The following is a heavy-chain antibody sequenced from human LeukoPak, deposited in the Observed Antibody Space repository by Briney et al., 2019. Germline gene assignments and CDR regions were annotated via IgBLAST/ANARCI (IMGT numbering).Heavy chain of an antibody. Sequence: GESLKISCKGSGYSFTNYWIDWVRQMPGKGLEWIGIIYPGDSDTRYSPSFQGQVTISADKSISTAYLQWSSLKASDTAMYYCARARYCSSTSCPSPYYYYYMDVWGKGTTVTVSS. CDR1: GYSFTNYW. V-gene: IGHV5-51*01. J-gene: IGHJ6*03. CDR2: IYPGDSDT. CDR3: ARARYCSSTSCPSPYYYYYMDV. D-gene: IGHD2-2*01.